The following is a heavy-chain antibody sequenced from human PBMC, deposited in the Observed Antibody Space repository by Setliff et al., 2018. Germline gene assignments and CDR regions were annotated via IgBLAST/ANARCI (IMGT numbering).Heavy chain of an antibody. CDR2: INQSGST. CDR1: GGSFSAYH. CDR3: ARKGICSGGSCYPLANFDY. J-gene: IGHJ4*02. V-gene: IGHV4-34*01. D-gene: IGHD2-15*01. Sequence: PSETLSLTCDMYGGSFSAYHWSWIRQTPGKGLEWIGEINQSGSTNYNPSLKSRVTMSLDTSKHQFSLKLSSVTAADTAVYYCARKGICSGGSCYPLANFDYWGQGTLVTVSS.